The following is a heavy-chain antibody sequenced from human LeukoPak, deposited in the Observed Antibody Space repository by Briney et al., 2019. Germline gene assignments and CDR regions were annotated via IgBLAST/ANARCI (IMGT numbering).Heavy chain of an antibody. V-gene: IGHV3-30-3*01. CDR1: GFTFSSYA. CDR2: ISYDGSNK. Sequence: TGGSLRLSCAASGFTFSSYAMHWVRQAPGKGLEWVAVISYDGSNKYYADSVKGRFTISRDNSKNTLYLQMNSLRAEDTAVYYCARDGRPWTYYYDSSGYPPGYWGQGTLVTVSS. J-gene: IGHJ4*02. CDR3: ARDGRPWTYYYDSSGYPPGY. D-gene: IGHD3-22*01.